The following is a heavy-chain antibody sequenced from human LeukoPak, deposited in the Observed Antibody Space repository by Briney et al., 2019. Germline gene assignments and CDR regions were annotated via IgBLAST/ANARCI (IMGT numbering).Heavy chain of an antibody. V-gene: IGHV3-48*03. D-gene: IGHD4-17*01. J-gene: IGHJ4*02. CDR1: GFTFRNYE. CDR3: VRDESGDYDFDF. CDR2: ISSSDNTV. Sequence: SVRLSCVASGFTFRNYEMNWVRQAPGKGLEWVSHISSSDNTVHYADSVRGRFTISKDNARNLLYLQMNSLRAEDTAVYYCVRDESGDYDFDFWGQGTLVSVSS.